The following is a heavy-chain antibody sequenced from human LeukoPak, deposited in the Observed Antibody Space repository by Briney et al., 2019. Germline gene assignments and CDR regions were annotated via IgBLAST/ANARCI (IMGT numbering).Heavy chain of an antibody. D-gene: IGHD3-22*01. CDR1: GGSISSYY. J-gene: IGHJ4*02. V-gene: IGHV4-4*07. CDR3: ARGDYYDSSGYYPIFDY. CDR2: IYTSGST. Sequence: SETLSLTCTVSGGSISSYYWSWIRQPAGKGLEWIGRIYTSGSTNYSPSLKSRVTMSVDTSKNQFSLKLSSVTAADTAVYYCARGDYYDSSGYYPIFDYWGQGTLVTVSS.